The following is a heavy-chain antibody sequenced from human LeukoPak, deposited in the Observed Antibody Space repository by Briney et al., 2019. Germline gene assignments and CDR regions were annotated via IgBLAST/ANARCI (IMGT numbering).Heavy chain of an antibody. Sequence: GGSLRLSCEASGFRLIKYAMHWVRQAPGRGLEWVAAISFDGKKEFYADSVKGRFTISRDNSKNALFLQMNSLQTDDTAIYYCARASMATINYYYFYMDAWGKGTTVTVSS. CDR1: GFRLIKYA. D-gene: IGHD5-24*01. CDR3: ARASMATINYYYFYMDA. CDR2: ISFDGKKE. V-gene: IGHV3-30*04. J-gene: IGHJ6*03.